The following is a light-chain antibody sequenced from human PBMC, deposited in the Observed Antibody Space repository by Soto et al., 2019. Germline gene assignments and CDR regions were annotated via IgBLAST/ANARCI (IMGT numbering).Light chain of an antibody. Sequence: EIVMTQSPVTLSVSPGERATLSCRSSQSINSNLAWYQQKPGQAPRLLMFRASIRATGFPARFSGSGSGTEFNITISSLQSEDSAIYYCQQYNNWPRATFGGGTKVDI. J-gene: IGKJ4*01. CDR1: QSINSN. V-gene: IGKV3-15*01. CDR3: QQYNNWPRAT. CDR2: RAS.